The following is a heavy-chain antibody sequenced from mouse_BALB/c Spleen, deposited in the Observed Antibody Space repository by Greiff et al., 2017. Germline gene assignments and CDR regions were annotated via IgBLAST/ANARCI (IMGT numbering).Heavy chain of an antibody. D-gene: IGHD1-1*01. CDR2: ISYSGST. Sequence: EVQLQQSGPGLVKPSQSLSLTCTVTGYSITSDYAWNWIRQFPGNKLEWMGYISYSGSTSYNPSLKSRISITRDTSKNQFFLQLNSVTTEDTATYYCARSGYYGSSYEGDYWGQGTSVTVSS. V-gene: IGHV3-2*02. CDR3: ARSGYYGSSYEGDY. CDR1: GYSITSDYA. J-gene: IGHJ4*01.